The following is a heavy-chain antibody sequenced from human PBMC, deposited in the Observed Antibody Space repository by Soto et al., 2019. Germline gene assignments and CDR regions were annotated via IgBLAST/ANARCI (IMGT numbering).Heavy chain of an antibody. CDR1: GGSFSGYY. V-gene: IGHV4-34*01. J-gene: IGHJ4*02. Sequence: KPSETLSLTCAVYGGSFSGYYWSWIRPPPGKGLEWIGEINHSGSTNYNPSLKSRVTISVDTSKNQFSLKLSSVTAADTAVYYCARGWGITFGGVIVGPYFDYWRQGTLVTVSS. CDR3: ARGWGITFGGVIVGPYFDY. D-gene: IGHD3-16*02. CDR2: INHSGST.